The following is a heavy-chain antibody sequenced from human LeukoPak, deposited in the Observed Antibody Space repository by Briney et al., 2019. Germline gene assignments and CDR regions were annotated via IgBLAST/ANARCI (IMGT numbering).Heavy chain of an antibody. CDR1: GGSISSYY. J-gene: IGHJ4*02. D-gene: IGHD3-16*02. CDR3: ARDRGYDYVWGSYRYDY. Sequence: SETLSLTCTVSGGSISSYYCSWIRQPPGKGLDWIGYIYYSGSTNYNPSLKSRVTISVDTSKNQFSLKLSSVTAADTAVYYCARDRGYDYVWGSYRYDYWGQGTLVTVSS. V-gene: IGHV4-59*01. CDR2: IYYSGST.